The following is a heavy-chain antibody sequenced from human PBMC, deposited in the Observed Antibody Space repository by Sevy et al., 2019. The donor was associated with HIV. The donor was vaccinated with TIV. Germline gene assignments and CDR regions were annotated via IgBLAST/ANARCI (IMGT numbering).Heavy chain of an antibody. J-gene: IGHJ6*02. V-gene: IGHV3-23*01. CDR3: AKDHYYGSGSYLGYYGMDV. Sequence: GGSLRLSCAASGFTFSSYAMSWVRQAPGKGLEWVSAISGSVGSTYYADSVKGRFTISRDNSKNTLYLKMNSLRAEDTAVYYCAKDHYYGSGSYLGYYGMDVWGQGTTVTVS. D-gene: IGHD3-10*01. CDR1: GFTFSSYA. CDR2: ISGSVGST.